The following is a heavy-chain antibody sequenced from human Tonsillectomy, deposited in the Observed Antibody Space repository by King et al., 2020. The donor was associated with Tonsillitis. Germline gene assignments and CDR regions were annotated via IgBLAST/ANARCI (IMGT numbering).Heavy chain of an antibody. Sequence: VQLVESGGGLVKPGGSLRLSCAASGFLFTNAWMRWVRQAPGKGLEWVGRIRSKTDVVSTDYAAPVKGRFTISRDDLKDTLYLQMNSLKTEDTAVYYCTTDPFPLYGSGNYRSYWGQGTLVTVSS. CDR2: IRSKTDVVST. J-gene: IGHJ4*02. V-gene: IGHV3-15*01. CDR1: GFLFTNAW. D-gene: IGHD3-10*01. CDR3: TTDPFPLYGSGNYRSY.